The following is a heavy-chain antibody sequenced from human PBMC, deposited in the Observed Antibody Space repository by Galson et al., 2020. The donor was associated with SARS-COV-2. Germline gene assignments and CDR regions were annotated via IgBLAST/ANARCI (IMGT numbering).Heavy chain of an antibody. CDR3: ARISYCSSTSCYRAFDY. D-gene: IGHD2-2*01. Sequence: SGPTLVKPTETLTLTCTVSGFSLSNARMGVSWIRQPPGKALEWLAHIFSNDEKSYSTSLKSRLTISKDTSKSQVVLTMTNMDPVDTATYYCARISYCSSTSCYRAFDYWGQGTLVTVSS. V-gene: IGHV2-26*01. CDR2: IFSNDEK. CDR1: GFSLSNARMG. J-gene: IGHJ4*02.